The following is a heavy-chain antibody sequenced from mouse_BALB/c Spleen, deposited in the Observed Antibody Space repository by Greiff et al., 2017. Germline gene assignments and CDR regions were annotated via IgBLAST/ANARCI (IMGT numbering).Heavy chain of an antibody. CDR1: GFTFSSFG. J-gene: IGHJ1*01. CDR2: ISSGSSTI. CDR3: ARRVITTAGYFDV. D-gene: IGHD1-1*01. V-gene: IGHV5-17*02. Sequence: DVQLVESGGGLVQPGGSRKLSCAASGFTFSSFGMHWVRQAPEKGLEWVAYISSGSSTIYYADTVKGRFTISRDNPKNTLFLQMTSLRSEDTAMYYCARRVITTAGYFDVWGAGTTVTVSS.